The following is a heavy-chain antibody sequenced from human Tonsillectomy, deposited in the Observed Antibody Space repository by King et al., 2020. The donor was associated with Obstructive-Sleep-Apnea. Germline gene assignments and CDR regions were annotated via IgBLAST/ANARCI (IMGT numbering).Heavy chain of an antibody. CDR1: GFSFTKHW. Sequence: QLVQSGVEAKKPGESVRVSCTSSGFSFTKHWIAWVRQMPGKGLEWMGIIYPGDSDTRYSPTFQGQVTFSVDRSTNTAFLRWTFLRVSDTANFYCARQQRNAAGTDYPDAGLDIWGQGTMVIVSS. J-gene: IGHJ3*02. D-gene: IGHD3-10*01. CDR2: IYPGDSDT. V-gene: IGHV5-51*01. CDR3: ARQQRNAAGTDYPDAGLDI.